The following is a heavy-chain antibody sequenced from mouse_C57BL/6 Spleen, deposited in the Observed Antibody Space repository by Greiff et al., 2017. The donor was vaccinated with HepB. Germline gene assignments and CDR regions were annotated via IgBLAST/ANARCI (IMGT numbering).Heavy chain of an antibody. CDR1: GYTFTSYW. D-gene: IGHD1-1*01. J-gene: IGHJ3*01. Sequence: VQLQQSGAELVKPGASVKLSCKASGYTFTSYWMHWVKQRPGQGLEWIGMIHPNSGSTNYNEKFKSKATLTVDKSSSTAYMQLSSLTSEDSAVYYFARERVTTVVAGRGFAYWGQGTLVTVSA. CDR3: ARERVTTVVAGRGFAY. CDR2: IHPNSGST. V-gene: IGHV1-64*01.